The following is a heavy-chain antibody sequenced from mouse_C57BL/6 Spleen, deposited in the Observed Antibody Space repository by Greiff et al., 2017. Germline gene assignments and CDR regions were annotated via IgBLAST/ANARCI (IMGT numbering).Heavy chain of an antibody. J-gene: IGHJ1*03. CDR1: GFSLTSYG. CDR2: IWSGGST. V-gene: IGHV2-2*01. CDR3: ARNAGQDWYFDV. Sequence: VKLVESGPGLVQPSQRLSITCTVSGFSLTSYGVHWVRQSPGKGLEWLGVIWSGGSTDYNAAFISRLSISKDNSKSQVFFKMNSLQADDTAIYYCARNAGQDWYFDVWGTGTTVTVSS. D-gene: IGHD3-3*01.